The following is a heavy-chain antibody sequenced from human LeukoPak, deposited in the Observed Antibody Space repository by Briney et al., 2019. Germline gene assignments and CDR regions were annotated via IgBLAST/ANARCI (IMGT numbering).Heavy chain of an antibody. Sequence: GASVKVSCKASGYTFTSYYMHWVRQAPGQGLEWMGIINPSGGSTSYAQKFQGRVTMTRDTSTSTVYMELSSLRSEDMAVYYCARGPTSIAVAGTTSIDYWGQGTLVTVSS. CDR2: INPSGGST. CDR3: ARGPTSIAVAGTTSIDY. D-gene: IGHD6-19*01. J-gene: IGHJ4*02. CDR1: GYTFTSYY. V-gene: IGHV1-46*01.